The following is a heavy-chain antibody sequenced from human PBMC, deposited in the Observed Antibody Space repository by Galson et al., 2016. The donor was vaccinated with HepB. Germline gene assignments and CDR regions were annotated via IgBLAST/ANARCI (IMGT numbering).Heavy chain of an antibody. V-gene: IGHV1-69*06. CDR2: IIPILHSP. Sequence: SCKASGGTLSSYAVSWVRQAPGQGLEWMGGIIPILHSPDHAQKFQGRVAITADKSTTTAFMELSSLTSEDTAVYYCATGYSAYEYWGQGSLVTVSS. J-gene: IGHJ4*02. D-gene: IGHD5-12*01. CDR1: GGTLSSYA. CDR3: ATGYSAYEY.